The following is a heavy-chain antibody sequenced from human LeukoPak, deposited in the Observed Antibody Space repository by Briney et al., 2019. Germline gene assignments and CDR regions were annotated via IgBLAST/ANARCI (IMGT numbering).Heavy chain of an antibody. Sequence: PGGSLRLSCAASGFTFSSYSMNWVRQAPGKGLEWVSSISSSSSYIYYADSVKGRFTISRDNAKNSLYPQMNSLRAEDTAVYYCARVRGDYGFLSDYWGQGTLVTVSS. CDR1: GFTFSSYS. D-gene: IGHD3-3*01. V-gene: IGHV3-21*01. CDR3: ARVRGDYGFLSDY. CDR2: ISSSSSYI. J-gene: IGHJ4*02.